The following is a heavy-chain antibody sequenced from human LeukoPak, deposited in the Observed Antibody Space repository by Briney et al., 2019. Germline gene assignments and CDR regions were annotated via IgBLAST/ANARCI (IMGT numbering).Heavy chain of an antibody. V-gene: IGHV4-59*11. CDR3: AGQMATIDGWYFDL. D-gene: IGHD5-24*01. CDR2: IYYSGST. CDR1: GGSISSHY. Sequence: SETLSLTCTVSGGSISSHYWSWIRQLPGKGLEWIGYIYYSGSTNYNPSLKSRVTISVDTSKNQFSLKLSSVTAADTAVYYCAGQMATIDGWYFDLWGRGTLVTVSS. J-gene: IGHJ2*01.